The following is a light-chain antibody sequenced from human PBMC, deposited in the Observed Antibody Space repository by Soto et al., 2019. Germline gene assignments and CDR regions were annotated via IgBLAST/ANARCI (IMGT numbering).Light chain of an antibody. Sequence: EIVLTQSPGTLSLSPGERATLSCSASQSGSSTYLAWYQQKPGQAPRLLIYDASRRATGIPDRFSGSGSGTDFTLTISRLEPEDFAVYYCQQYGNSPRTFGQGTKVEIK. CDR3: QQYGNSPRT. CDR2: DAS. J-gene: IGKJ1*01. V-gene: IGKV3-20*01. CDR1: QSGSSTY.